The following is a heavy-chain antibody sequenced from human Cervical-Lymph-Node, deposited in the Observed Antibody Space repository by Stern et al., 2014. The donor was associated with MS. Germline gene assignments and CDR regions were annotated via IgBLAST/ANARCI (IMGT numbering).Heavy chain of an antibody. D-gene: IGHD1-7*01. Sequence: VQLEESGAGVVQPGTSLRLSCAASRFTFDNYGMHWARQAPGKGLGWVALISYDGSNKRYADSVKGRFTISRDNSNNTLFLQMNSLRAEDTAVYYCAKHRGEDWNYAFWFDPWGQGTLVTVSS. CDR3: AKHRGEDWNYAFWFDP. CDR2: ISYDGSNK. J-gene: IGHJ5*02. CDR1: RFTFDNYG. V-gene: IGHV3-30*18.